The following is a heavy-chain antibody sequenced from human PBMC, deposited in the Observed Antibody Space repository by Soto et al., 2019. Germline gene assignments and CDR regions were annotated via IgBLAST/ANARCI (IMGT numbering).Heavy chain of an antibody. Sequence: XSVKVSCKVSGYPLTELSMHWGRQAPGKGLEWMGGFDPEDGETIYAQKFQGRVTMTEDTSTDTAYMDLSSLRSEDTAVYYCVTAPSSGYYFFFDHWGQGTMVTV. V-gene: IGHV1-24*01. CDR1: GYPLTELS. CDR3: VTAPSSGYYFFFDH. J-gene: IGHJ5*02. D-gene: IGHD3-22*01. CDR2: FDPEDGET.